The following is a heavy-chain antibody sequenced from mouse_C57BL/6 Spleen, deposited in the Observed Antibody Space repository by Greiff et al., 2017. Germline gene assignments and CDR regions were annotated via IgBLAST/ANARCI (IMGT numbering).Heavy chain of an antibody. CDR2: ISYDGSN. Sequence: EVHLVESGPGLVKPSQSLSLTCSVTGYSITSGYYWNWIRQFPGNKLEWMGYISYDGSNNYNPSLKNRISITRDTSKNQFFLKLNSVTTEDTATYYCARTGDYDGYFDYWGQGTTLTVSS. CDR3: ARTGDYDGYFDY. V-gene: IGHV3-6*01. J-gene: IGHJ2*01. D-gene: IGHD2-4*01. CDR1: GYSITSGYY.